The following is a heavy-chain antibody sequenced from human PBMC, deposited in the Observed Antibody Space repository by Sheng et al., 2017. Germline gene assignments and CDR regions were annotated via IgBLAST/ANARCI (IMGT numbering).Heavy chain of an antibody. J-gene: IGHJ4*02. CDR1: GGSISSSSYY. CDR3: ARAVRSSSSWYWYDY. V-gene: IGHV4-39*07. D-gene: IGHD6-13*01. CDR2: IYYSGST. Sequence: QLQLQESGPGLVKPSETLSLTCTVSGGSISSSSYYWGWIRQPPGKGLEWIGSIYYSGSTYYNPSLKSRVTISVDTSKNQFSLKLSSVTAADTAVYYCARAVRSSSSWYWYDYWGQGNAGHRLL.